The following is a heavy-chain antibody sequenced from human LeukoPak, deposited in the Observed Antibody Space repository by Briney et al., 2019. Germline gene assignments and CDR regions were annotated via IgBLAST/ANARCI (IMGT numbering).Heavy chain of an antibody. Sequence: SETLSLTCTVSGGSISSYYWSWIRQPPGKGLECIGYIYYSGSTNYNPSLKSRVTISVDTSKNQFSLKLSSVTAADTAVYYCARGFGSIAVADHFDYWGQGTLVTVSS. V-gene: IGHV4-59*01. CDR2: IYYSGST. D-gene: IGHD6-19*01. CDR3: ARGFGSIAVADHFDY. J-gene: IGHJ4*02. CDR1: GGSISSYY.